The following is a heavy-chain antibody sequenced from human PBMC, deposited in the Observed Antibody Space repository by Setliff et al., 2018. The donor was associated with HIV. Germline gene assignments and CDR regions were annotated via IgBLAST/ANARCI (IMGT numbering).Heavy chain of an antibody. V-gene: IGHV4-39*07. CDR2: IYYSGST. J-gene: IGHJ5*02. CDR3: ARINNWDNWFDP. Sequence: SETLSLTCTVSGGSISSSSYYWGWIRQPPGKGLEWIGSIYYSGSTYYNPSLKSRVTISVDTSKNQFSLKLSSVTAADTAVYHCARINNWDNWFDPWGQGTLVTVSS. CDR1: GGSISSSSYY. D-gene: IGHD1-20*01.